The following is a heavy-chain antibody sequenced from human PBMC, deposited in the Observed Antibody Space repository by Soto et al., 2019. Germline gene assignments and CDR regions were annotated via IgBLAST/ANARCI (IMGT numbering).Heavy chain of an antibody. CDR3: ARGENHNWNYLLRYYYYGMDV. J-gene: IGHJ6*02. D-gene: IGHD1-7*01. CDR2: ISAYNGNT. CDR1: GYTFTSYG. V-gene: IGHV1-18*04. Sequence: ASVKVSCKASGYTFTSYGISWVRQAPGQGLEWMGWISAYNGNTNYAQKLQGRVTMTTDTSTSTAYMELRSLRSDDTAVYYCARGENHNWNYLLRYYYYGMDVWGQGTTVTVSS.